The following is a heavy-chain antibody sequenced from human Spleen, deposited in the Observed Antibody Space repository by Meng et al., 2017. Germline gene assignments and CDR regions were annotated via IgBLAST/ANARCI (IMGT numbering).Heavy chain of an antibody. D-gene: IGHD4-11*01. Sequence: SETLSLTCTVSGDSISSGSYYWSWIRQPAGKGLEWIGRIYTSGSTNFNPSLKSRVTISVDTSQNNLSLKLSSVTAADSAVYYCARGPTTMAHDFDYWGQGTLVTVSS. V-gene: IGHV4-61*02. CDR3: ARGPTTMAHDFDY. CDR2: IYTSGST. CDR1: GDSISSGSYY. J-gene: IGHJ4*02.